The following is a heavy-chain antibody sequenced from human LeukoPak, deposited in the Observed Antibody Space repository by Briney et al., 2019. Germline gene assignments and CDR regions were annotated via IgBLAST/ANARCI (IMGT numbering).Heavy chain of an antibody. Sequence: SETLSLTCTVSGGSITSSSYYWGWIRQPPGKGLEWIGSVYYSGNTYYNSSLRSRVTISVDTSKNQFSLKLSSVTAADTAMYYCARDPFITIFGVVIRRDYWGQGTLVTVSS. J-gene: IGHJ4*02. CDR2: VYYSGNT. V-gene: IGHV4-39*07. D-gene: IGHD3-3*01. CDR3: ARDPFITIFGVVIRRDY. CDR1: GGSITSSSYY.